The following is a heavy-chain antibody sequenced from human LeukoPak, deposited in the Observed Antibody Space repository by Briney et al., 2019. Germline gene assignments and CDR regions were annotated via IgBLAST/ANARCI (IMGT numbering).Heavy chain of an antibody. CDR1: GFTFSSYG. CDR2: IKSKTDGGTT. V-gene: IGHV3-15*01. Sequence: PGGSLRLSCAASGFTFSSYGMHWVRQAPGKGLEWVGRIKSKTDGGTTDYAAPVKGRFTISRDDSKNTLYLQMNSLKTEDTAVYYCTTDFAEPEAFDIWGQGTMVTVSS. J-gene: IGHJ3*02. D-gene: IGHD1-14*01. CDR3: TTDFAEPEAFDI.